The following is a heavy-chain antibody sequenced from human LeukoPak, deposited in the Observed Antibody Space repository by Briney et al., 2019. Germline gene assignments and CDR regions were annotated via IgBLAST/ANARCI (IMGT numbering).Heavy chain of an antibody. D-gene: IGHD3-10*01. J-gene: IGHJ5*02. CDR1: GDSISSGAYS. Sequence: SETLSLTCVVSGDSISSGAYSWSWIRQPPGKGLEWIGYIFHTGSTFYNPSLKSRVTISVDISKNQFSLRLSSVTAADTAVYYWAREIWFANAPGSWLDPWGQGTLVTVSS. V-gene: IGHV4-30-2*01. CDR3: AREIWFANAPGSWLDP. CDR2: IFHTGST.